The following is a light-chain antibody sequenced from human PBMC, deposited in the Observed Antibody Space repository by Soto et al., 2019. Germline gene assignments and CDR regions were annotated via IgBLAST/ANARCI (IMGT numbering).Light chain of an antibody. CDR1: QSLHIW. Sequence: DIQMTQSPSTLSASVGDRVTITCRASQSLHIWLAWYQQKPGKAPKLLISKASSLESGVPSRFSGSESGTEFTLTIRSLQPDDFATYFCQQYKAYTYTFGQGTKLEMK. J-gene: IGKJ2*01. CDR3: QQYKAYTYT. V-gene: IGKV1-5*03. CDR2: KAS.